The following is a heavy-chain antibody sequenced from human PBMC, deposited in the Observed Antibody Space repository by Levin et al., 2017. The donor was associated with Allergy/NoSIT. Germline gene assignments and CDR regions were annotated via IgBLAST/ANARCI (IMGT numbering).Heavy chain of an antibody. Sequence: GESLKISCAASGFSFGLYEMNWVRQAPGKGLEWVSYISTSGVTIYYADSVKGRFTISRDNAKKSLYLQMNSLRVEDTAVYYCARRQHAGSTHLWIDNWGQGTLVTVSS. CDR1: GFSFGLYE. CDR3: ARRQHAGSTHLWIDN. J-gene: IGHJ4*02. V-gene: IGHV3-48*03. D-gene: IGHD3-3*01. CDR2: ISTSGVTI.